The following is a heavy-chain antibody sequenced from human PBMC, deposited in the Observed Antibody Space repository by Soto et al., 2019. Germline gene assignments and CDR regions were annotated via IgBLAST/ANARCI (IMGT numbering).Heavy chain of an antibody. V-gene: IGHV4-39*01. CDR3: ASLASDYYYTGGSLGAFDI. D-gene: IGHD2-8*02. CDR1: GGSIRRNSYS. J-gene: IGHJ4*02. CDR2: ISYSGTT. Sequence: SETLSLTCTVSGGSIRRNSYSWGWIRQPPGKGLEWIGSISYSGTTYSNPSHKGRVTISADTSKDQSSLKLTSVTAADTAIYYCASLASDYYYTGGSLGAFDIWGQGTMVTVSS.